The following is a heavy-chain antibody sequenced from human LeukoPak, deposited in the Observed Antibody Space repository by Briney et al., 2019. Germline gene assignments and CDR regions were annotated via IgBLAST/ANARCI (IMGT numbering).Heavy chain of an antibody. V-gene: IGHV4-34*01. J-gene: IGHJ4*02. CDR1: GGSFSGYY. CDR2: INHSGST. CDR3: ARGRYLTTGGGAAAGFLDY. Sequence: SETLSLTCGVSGGSFSGYYWNWIRQPPGKGLEWIGEINHSGSTNYNPSLKSRVTISVDTSQKQFSLRLSSVTAADTAVYYCARGRYLTTGGGAAAGFLDYWGRGTLVTVSS. D-gene: IGHD6-13*01.